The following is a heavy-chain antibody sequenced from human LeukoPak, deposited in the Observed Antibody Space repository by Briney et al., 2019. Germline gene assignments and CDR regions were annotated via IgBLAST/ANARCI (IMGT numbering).Heavy chain of an antibody. CDR3: ARVPKSLNYYDSSGYPYYFDY. CDR2: IKQDRSEK. D-gene: IGHD3-22*01. J-gene: IGHJ4*02. V-gene: IGHV3-7*01. CDR1: GFTFSSYW. Sequence: GGSLRLSCAASGFTFSSYWMSWVRQAPGKGLEWVANIKQDRSEKYYVDSVKGRFTISRDNAKNSLYLQMNSLRAEDTAIYYCARVPKSLNYYDSSGYPYYFDYWGQGTLVTVSS.